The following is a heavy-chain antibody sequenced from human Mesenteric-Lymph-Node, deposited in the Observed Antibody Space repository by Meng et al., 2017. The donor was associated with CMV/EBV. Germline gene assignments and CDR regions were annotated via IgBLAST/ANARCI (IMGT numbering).Heavy chain of an antibody. V-gene: IGHV4-39*01. J-gene: IGHJ6*02. Sequence: SETLSLTCTVSGGSISSSSYYWGWIRQPPGKGLEWIGSIYYSGSTYYNPSLKSRVTISVDTSKNQFSLKLSSVTAADTAVYYCARGGSGLMVGYSYGPNIYYYYGMDVWGQGTTVTVSS. D-gene: IGHD5-18*01. CDR1: GGSISSSSYY. CDR3: ARGGSGLMVGYSYGPNIYYYYGMDV. CDR2: IYYSGST.